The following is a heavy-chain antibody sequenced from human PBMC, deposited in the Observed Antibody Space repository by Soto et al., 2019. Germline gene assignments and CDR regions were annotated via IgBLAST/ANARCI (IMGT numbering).Heavy chain of an antibody. V-gene: IGHV3-64*01. CDR1: GFTFGSYA. Sequence: GGSLRLSCAASGFTFGSYAMHWVRQAPGKGLEYVSAISSNGGSTYYANSVKGRFTISRDNSKNTLYLQMGSLRAEDMAVYYCARGGGAAAGQGNWFDPWGQGTLVTVSS. CDR3: ARGGGAAAGQGNWFDP. J-gene: IGHJ5*02. CDR2: ISSNGGST. D-gene: IGHD6-13*01.